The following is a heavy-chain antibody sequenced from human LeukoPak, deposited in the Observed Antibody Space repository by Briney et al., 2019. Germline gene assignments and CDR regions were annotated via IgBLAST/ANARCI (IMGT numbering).Heavy chain of an antibody. CDR1: GDSVSSNSTA. CDR3: ARGGQGDGYSADEAFDM. V-gene: IGHV6-1*01. Sequence: SQTLSLTCAISGDSVSSNSTACNWIRQSPSRGLEWLGRTYYRSKLYSDYAVSVKSRITINPDTSKNQFSLQLNSVTPEDTAVYYCARGGQGDGYSADEAFDMWGQGTKVTVSS. D-gene: IGHD5-24*01. CDR2: TYYRSKLYS. J-gene: IGHJ3*02.